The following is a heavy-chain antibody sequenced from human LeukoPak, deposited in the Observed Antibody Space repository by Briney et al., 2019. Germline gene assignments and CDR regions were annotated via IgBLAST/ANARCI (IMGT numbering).Heavy chain of an antibody. CDR2: IYYSGST. D-gene: IGHD6-6*01. Sequence: SETLSLTCTVSGGSISSSDYYWGWIRQPPGKGLEWIGSIYYSGSTYYNPSLKSRVTISVDTSKNQFSLKLYSVTAADTAVYYCAREWDEYSSSSADDYMDVWGTGTTVTVSS. J-gene: IGHJ6*03. CDR3: AREWDEYSSSSADDYMDV. V-gene: IGHV4-39*07. CDR1: GGSISSSDYY.